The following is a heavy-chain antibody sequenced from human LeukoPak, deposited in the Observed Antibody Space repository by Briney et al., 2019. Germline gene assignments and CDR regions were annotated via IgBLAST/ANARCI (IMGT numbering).Heavy chain of an antibody. CDR3: ASIGSSAYIPFDY. V-gene: IGHV1-69*13. Sequence: GASVKVSCKASGGTFSSYAISWVRQAPGQGLEWMGGIIPIFGTANYAQKFQGRVTITADGSTTTAYMELSSLRYEDTAVYYCASIGSSAYIPFDYWGQGTLVTVSS. CDR2: IIPIFGTA. J-gene: IGHJ4*02. D-gene: IGHD3-22*01. CDR1: GGTFSSYA.